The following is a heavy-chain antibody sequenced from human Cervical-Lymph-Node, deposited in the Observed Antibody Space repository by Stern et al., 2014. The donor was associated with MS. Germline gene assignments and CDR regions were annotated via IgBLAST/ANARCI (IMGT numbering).Heavy chain of an antibody. CDR1: GNTFTDYA. V-gene: IGHV7-4-1*02. CDR3: RRSLETGQWPVPSDY. CDR2: INTNTGSP. D-gene: IGHD6-19*01. J-gene: IGHJ4*02. Sequence: VQLVESGSGLQKPGASVKVSCRASGNTFTDYAINWVRQAPGQGLEWMGWINTNTGSPRYAQGFTGRFVFSLDTSVSTAYLQISDLKAEDTAVYYCRRSLETGQWPVPSDYWGQGTLVTVSS.